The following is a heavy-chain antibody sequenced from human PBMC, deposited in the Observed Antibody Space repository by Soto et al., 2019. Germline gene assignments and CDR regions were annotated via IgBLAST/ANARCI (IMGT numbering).Heavy chain of an antibody. CDR3: AQSQDIVVVVAANEGRWFDP. CDR2: IIPILGIA. J-gene: IGHJ5*02. Sequence: SVKVSCKASGGTFSSYTISWVRQAPGQGLEWMGRIIPILGIANYAQKFQGRVTITADKSTSTAYMELSSLRSEDTAVYYCAQSQDIVVVVAANEGRWFDPWGQGTLVTVSS. CDR1: GGTFSSYT. D-gene: IGHD2-15*01. V-gene: IGHV1-69*02.